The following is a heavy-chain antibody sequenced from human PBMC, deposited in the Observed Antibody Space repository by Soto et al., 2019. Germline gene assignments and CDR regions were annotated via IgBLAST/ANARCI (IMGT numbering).Heavy chain of an antibody. V-gene: IGHV3-48*01. CDR2: ISSSSSTI. D-gene: IGHD1-1*01. CDR3: AREGLAPYNYYGMDV. Sequence: GESLKISCAASGFTFSSYSMNWVRQAPGKGLEWVSYISSSSSTIYYADSVKGRFTISRDNAKNSLYLQMNSLRADDTAVYYCAREGLAPYNYYGMDVWGQGTLVTVSS. CDR1: GFTFSSYS. J-gene: IGHJ6*02.